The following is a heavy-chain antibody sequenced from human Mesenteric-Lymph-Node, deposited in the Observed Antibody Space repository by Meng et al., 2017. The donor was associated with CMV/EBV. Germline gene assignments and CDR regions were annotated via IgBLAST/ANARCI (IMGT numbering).Heavy chain of an antibody. Sequence: SVKVSCKASGGTFSSYAISWVRQAPGQGLEWMGGIIPILGIANYAQKFQGRVTITADKSTSTAYMELSSLRSDDTAIYYCASQVLDAFDIWGQGTMVTVSS. CDR2: IIPILGIA. CDR3: ASQVLDAFDI. J-gene: IGHJ3*02. V-gene: IGHV1-69*10. CDR1: GGTFSSYA.